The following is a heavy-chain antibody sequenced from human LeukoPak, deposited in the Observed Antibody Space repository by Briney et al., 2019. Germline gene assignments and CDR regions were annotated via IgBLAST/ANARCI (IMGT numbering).Heavy chain of an antibody. V-gene: IGHV4-39*07. Sequence: SETLSLTCTVSGGSISSSSYYWGWNRQPPGKGLEWIGSIYYSGSTYYNPSLKSRVTISVDTSKNQFSLKLSSVTAADTAVYYCASSGYSSSWYVPGWFDPWGQGTLVIVSS. D-gene: IGHD6-13*01. CDR3: ASSGYSSSWYVPGWFDP. CDR1: GGSISSSSYY. J-gene: IGHJ5*02. CDR2: IYYSGST.